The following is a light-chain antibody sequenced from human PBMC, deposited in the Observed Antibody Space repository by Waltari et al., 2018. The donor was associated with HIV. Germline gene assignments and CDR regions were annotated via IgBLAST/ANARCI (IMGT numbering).Light chain of an antibody. Sequence: QSALTQPPSVSAAPRQRVTISCSGPRSNIGKNAVNWYRQFPGTTPTLLIYFDDLLSSEVSDRFSASKSDTSASLAISGLQSEEESDYYCAAWDDNLNAMLFGGGTRLTVL. CDR3: AAWDDNLNAML. CDR2: FDD. V-gene: IGLV1-36*01. J-gene: IGLJ3*02. CDR1: RSNIGKNA.